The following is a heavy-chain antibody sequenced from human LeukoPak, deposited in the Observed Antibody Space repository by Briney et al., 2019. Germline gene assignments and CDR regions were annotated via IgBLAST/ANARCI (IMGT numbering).Heavy chain of an antibody. V-gene: IGHV4-59*12. CDR1: GGSIGSYY. D-gene: IGHD3-9*01. CDR2: IYYSGST. J-gene: IGHJ6*02. CDR3: ARGAVLRYFDWLHRYYYGMDV. Sequence: SETLSLTCTVSGGSIGSYYWSWIRQPPGKGLEWIGYIYYSGSTNYNPSLKSRVTISVDTSKNQFSLKLSSVTAADTAVYYCARGAVLRYFDWLHRYYYGMDVWGQGTTVTVSS.